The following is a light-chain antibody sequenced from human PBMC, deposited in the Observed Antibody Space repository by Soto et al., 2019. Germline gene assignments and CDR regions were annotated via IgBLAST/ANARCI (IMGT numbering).Light chain of an antibody. Sequence: ETVLTQSPGTLSLSPGERATLSCRASQSVSSSSLAWYQQKPGQAPRLLIYGASSRATGIPDRFSGSGSGTDFTLTISRLEPEDFAVYYCQQYGSSHRGKFTFGPGTKVDIK. CDR3: QQYGSSHRGKFT. J-gene: IGKJ3*01. CDR1: QSVSSSS. V-gene: IGKV3-20*01. CDR2: GAS.